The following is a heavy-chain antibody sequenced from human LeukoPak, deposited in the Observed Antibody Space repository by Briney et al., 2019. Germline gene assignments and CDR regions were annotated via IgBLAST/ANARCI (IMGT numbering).Heavy chain of an antibody. D-gene: IGHD3-22*01. Sequence: GGSLRLSCAASGFTFSSYAMTWVRQAPGKGLEWVSAISGSGGSTYYADSVKGRFTISRDNSKDTLYLQMNTLRADDTAVYYCAKGYDSSGYYYAYWGQGTLVTVSS. V-gene: IGHV3-23*01. CDR3: AKGYDSSGYYYAY. J-gene: IGHJ4*02. CDR1: GFTFSSYA. CDR2: ISGSGGST.